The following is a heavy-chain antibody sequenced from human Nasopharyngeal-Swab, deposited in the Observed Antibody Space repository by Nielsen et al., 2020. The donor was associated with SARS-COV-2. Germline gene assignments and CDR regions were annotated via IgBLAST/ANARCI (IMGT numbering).Heavy chain of an antibody. CDR1: GFTFSSYS. CDR2: ISSSSSYI. J-gene: IGHJ4*02. V-gene: IGHV3-21*01. CDR3: ARMADSSGWYIDY. D-gene: IGHD6-19*01. Sequence: GESLKISCAASGFTFSSYSMNWVRQAPGKGLEWVSSISSSSSYIYYADSVKGRFTISRDNAKNSLFLQLSSLRVEDSAVYYCARMADSSGWYIDYWGQGTLATVSS.